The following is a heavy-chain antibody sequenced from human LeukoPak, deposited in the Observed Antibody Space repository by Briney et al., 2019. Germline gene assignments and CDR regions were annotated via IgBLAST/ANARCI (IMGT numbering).Heavy chain of an antibody. CDR2: VSCSGST. J-gene: IGHJ4*02. CDR3: ARDSLHYDYWSGYYSPFDY. CDR1: GGSISSSSYY. V-gene: IGHV4-39*07. Sequence: KPSETLSLTCTVSGGSISSSSYYWGWIRQPPRKGLEWIGGVSCSGSTYYNPSLKSRVTISIDRSKSQFSLKLTSVTAADTAVYYCARDSLHYDYWSGYYSPFDYWGQGTLVTVSS. D-gene: IGHD3-3*01.